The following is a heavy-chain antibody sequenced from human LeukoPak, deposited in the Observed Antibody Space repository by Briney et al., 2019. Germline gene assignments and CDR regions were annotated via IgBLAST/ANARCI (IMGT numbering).Heavy chain of an antibody. CDR2: IYSGGST. CDR3: PPYYCGSASCYRYSDQ. CDR1: GFTFSSNY. J-gene: IGHJ4*02. Sequence: PGGSLRLSCAASGFTFSSNYMSWVRQAPGKGLEWVSVIYSGGSTYYSDSVKGRFTISRDNSKNTLYLQINSLRAEDTAVYYCPPYYCGSASCYRYSDQWGQGTLVTVSS. D-gene: IGHD2-2*01. V-gene: IGHV3-53*01.